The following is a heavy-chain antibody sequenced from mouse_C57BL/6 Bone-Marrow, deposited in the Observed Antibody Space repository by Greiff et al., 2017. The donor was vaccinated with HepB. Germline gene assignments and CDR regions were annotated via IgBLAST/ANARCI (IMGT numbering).Heavy chain of an antibody. J-gene: IGHJ2*01. CDR1: GYTFTSYW. V-gene: IGHV1-59*01. CDR3: ARLGLLRFDY. Sequence: QVQLKESGAELVRPGTSVKLSCKASGYTFTSYWMHWVKQRPGQGLEWIGVIDPSDSYTNYNQKFKGKATLTVDTSSSTAYMQLSSLTSEDSAVYYCARLGLLRFDYWGQGTTLTVSS. CDR2: IDPSDSYT. D-gene: IGHD1-1*01.